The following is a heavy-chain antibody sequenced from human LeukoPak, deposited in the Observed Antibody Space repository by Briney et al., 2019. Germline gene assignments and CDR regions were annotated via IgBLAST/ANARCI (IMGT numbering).Heavy chain of an antibody. Sequence: GGSLRLSCVASGLTFSNYGISWVRQAPGKGLEWVSAISSTGGTTYYADSVKGRFTISRDNAKNSLYLQMNSLRAEDTAVYYCARGYYDILTGYWESTYYFDYWGQGTLVTVSS. V-gene: IGHV3-21*01. CDR1: GLTFSNYG. CDR2: ISSTGGTT. CDR3: ARGYYDILTGYWESTYYFDY. J-gene: IGHJ4*02. D-gene: IGHD3-9*01.